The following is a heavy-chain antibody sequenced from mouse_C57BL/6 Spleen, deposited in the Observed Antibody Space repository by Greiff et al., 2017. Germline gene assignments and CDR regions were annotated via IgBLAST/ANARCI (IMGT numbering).Heavy chain of an antibody. CDR2: FYPGCGSI. D-gene: IGHD2-4*01. CDR3: ARHEVRIDYDYLDY. V-gene: IGHV1-62-2*01. J-gene: IGHJ2*01. Sequence: QVQLQQSGAELVKPGASVKLSCKASGYTFTAYTIHWVKQRSGQGLEWIWWFYPGCGSIKYNEKFKDKATLTADKSSSTIYMELSRLTSEDSAVYVCARHEVRIDYDYLDYWGQGTTLTVSS. CDR1: GYTFTAYT.